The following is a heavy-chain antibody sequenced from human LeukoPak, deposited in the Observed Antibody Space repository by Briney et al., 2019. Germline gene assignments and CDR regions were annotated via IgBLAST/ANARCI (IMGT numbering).Heavy chain of an antibody. D-gene: IGHD3-10*01. CDR3: ARDRPRWGSGSYNGEI. J-gene: IGHJ4*02. V-gene: IGHV1-18*04. CDR1: GYTFTSYG. CDR2: ISAYNGNT. Sequence: GASVKVSCKASGYTFTSYGISWVRQAPGQGLGWMGWISAYNGNTNYAQKLQGRVTMTTDTSTSTAYMELRSLRSDDTAVYYCARDRPRWGSGSYNGEIWGQGTLVTVSS.